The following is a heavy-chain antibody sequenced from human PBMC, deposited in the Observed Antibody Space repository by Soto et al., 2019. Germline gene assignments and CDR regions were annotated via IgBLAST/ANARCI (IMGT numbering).Heavy chain of an antibody. V-gene: IGHV4-34*01. D-gene: IGHD6-6*01. J-gene: IGHJ6*02. CDR3: ARYLYSSSLYYYYGMDV. CDR2: INHSGST. CDR1: GGSFSGYY. Sequence: PSETLSLTCAVYGGSFSGYYCSFIRQPPVKGREWIGEINHSGSTNYNPSLKSRVTISADKSISTAYLQWSSLKASDTAMYYCARYLYSSSLYYYYGMDVWGQGTTVTVSS.